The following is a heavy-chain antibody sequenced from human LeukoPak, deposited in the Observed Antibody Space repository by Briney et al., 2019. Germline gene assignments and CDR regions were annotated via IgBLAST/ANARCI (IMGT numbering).Heavy chain of an antibody. J-gene: IGHJ4*02. CDR1: GFTFSNYA. CDR2: IRHDGSNI. Sequence: GGSLRLSCAASGFTFSNYAMHWVRQAPGKGLEWVAFIRHDGSNIYYADPVKGRFTISRDNAQNSLYLQTSSLRAEDTAVYYCARGRYHHDSSGYSSFYHWGQGTLVTVSS. D-gene: IGHD3-22*01. CDR3: ARGRYHHDSSGYSSFYH. V-gene: IGHV3-30*02.